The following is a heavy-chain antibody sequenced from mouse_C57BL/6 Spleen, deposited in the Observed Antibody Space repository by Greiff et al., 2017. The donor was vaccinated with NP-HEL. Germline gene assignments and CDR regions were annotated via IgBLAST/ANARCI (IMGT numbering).Heavy chain of an antibody. J-gene: IGHJ2*01. CDR2: LGPGSGST. V-gene: IGHV1-77*01. D-gene: IGHD2-2*01. CDR3: ARSGYDESYFDY. CDR1: GYTFTDYY. Sequence: QVQLQQSGAELVKPGASVKISCKASGYTFTDYYINWVKQRPGQGLEWIGKLGPGSGSTYYNEKFKGKATLTADKSSSTAYMQLSSLTSEDSAVYFCARSGYDESYFDYWGQGTTLTVSS.